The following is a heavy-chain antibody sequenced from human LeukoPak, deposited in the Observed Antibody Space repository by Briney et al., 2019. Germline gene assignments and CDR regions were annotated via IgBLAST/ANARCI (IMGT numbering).Heavy chain of an antibody. CDR2: IIGSGGRT. V-gene: IGHV3-23*01. D-gene: IGHD3-22*01. J-gene: IGHJ3*02. CDR1: GFTFSSYA. CDR3: AKARSESSAYSFEM. Sequence: GGSLRLSCAASGFTFSSYAMNWVRQAPGKGLEWVSNIIGSGGRTHYAGSVKGRFTISRDNSKNTLYLQMNSLRAEDTAVYYCAKARSESSAYSFEMWGQGTLVTVSS.